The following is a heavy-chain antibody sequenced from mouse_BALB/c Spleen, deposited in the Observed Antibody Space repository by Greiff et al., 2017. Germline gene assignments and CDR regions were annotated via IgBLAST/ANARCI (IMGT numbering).Heavy chain of an antibody. J-gene: IGHJ4*01. D-gene: IGHD2-1*01. V-gene: IGHV1S56*01. CDR2: IYPGNVNT. Sequence: QVQLQQSGPELVKPGASVRISCKASGYTFTSYYIHWVKQRPGQGLEWIGWIYPGNVNTKYNEKFKGKATLTADKSSSTAYMQLSSLTSEDSAVYFCARPYGNYLYYAMDYWGQGTSVTVSS. CDR3: ARPYGNYLYYAMDY. CDR1: GYTFTSYY.